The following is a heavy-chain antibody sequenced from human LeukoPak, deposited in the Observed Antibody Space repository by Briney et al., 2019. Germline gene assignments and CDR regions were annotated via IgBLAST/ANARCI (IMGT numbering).Heavy chain of an antibody. CDR1: GGSINNYY. V-gene: IGHV4-4*09. Sequence: SETLSLTCTVFGGSINNYYWSWIRQPPGKGLEWIAYIHSSGSTNYNPSLKSRVTISVDTSKNQFSLRLTSVTAADTAVYYCARQKAAAGRSHFDCWGQGTLVTVSS. J-gene: IGHJ4*02. CDR3: ARQKAAAGRSHFDC. CDR2: IHSSGST. D-gene: IGHD6-13*01.